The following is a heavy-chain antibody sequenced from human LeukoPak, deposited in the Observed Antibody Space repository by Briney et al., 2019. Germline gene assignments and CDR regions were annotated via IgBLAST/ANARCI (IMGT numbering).Heavy chain of an antibody. D-gene: IGHD6-13*01. CDR2: ISAYNGNT. CDR3: ARWSTGWDSSSWYDAFDI. V-gene: IGHV1-18*01. Sequence: ASVKVSCKASGYTFTSYGISWVRRAPGQGLEWLGWISAYNGNTNYAQKLQGRVTMTTDTSTSTAYMELSSLRSEDTAVYYCARWSTGWDSSSWYDAFDIWGQGTMVTVSS. J-gene: IGHJ3*02. CDR1: GYTFTSYG.